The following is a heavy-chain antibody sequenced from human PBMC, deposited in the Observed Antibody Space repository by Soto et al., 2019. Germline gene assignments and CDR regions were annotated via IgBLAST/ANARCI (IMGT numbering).Heavy chain of an antibody. CDR3: ASRYYDSSGYSFDY. J-gene: IGHJ4*02. D-gene: IGHD3-22*01. Sequence: GGLLRLSCAASEFTFSSYEMNWVRQAPGKGLEWVSYISSSGSTIYYADSVKGRFTISRDNAKNSLYLQMNSLRAEDTAVYYCASRYYDSSGYSFDYWGQGTLVTGSS. CDR1: EFTFSSYE. CDR2: ISSSGSTI. V-gene: IGHV3-48*03.